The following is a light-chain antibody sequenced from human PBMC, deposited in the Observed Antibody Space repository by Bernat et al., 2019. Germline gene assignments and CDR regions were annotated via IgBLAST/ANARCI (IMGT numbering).Light chain of an antibody. J-gene: IGLJ3*02. Sequence: QSVLTQPPSVSGAPGQRVTISCTGSSSNIGAGYDVHWYQQLPGTAPKLLIYCNSNRPSGVSDRFSGSKSGTSASLAITGLQAEDEADYYCQSYDSSLSGSVFGGGTKLTVL. V-gene: IGLV1-40*01. CDR1: SSNIGAGYD. CDR3: QSYDSSLSGSV. CDR2: CNS.